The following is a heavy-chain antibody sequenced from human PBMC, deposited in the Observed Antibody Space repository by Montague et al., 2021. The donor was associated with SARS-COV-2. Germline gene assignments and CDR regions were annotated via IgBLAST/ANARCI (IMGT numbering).Heavy chain of an antibody. Sequence: SETLSLTCAVYGGSFSGYYWSWIRQPPGKGLEWIGEINHSGSTNYNPSLKSRVTISMDTSKNQFSLKLSSVTAADKAAYYCARGVRQLGVRYYYYYIDVWDKGTTVTVSS. CDR3: ARGVRQLGVRYYYYYIDV. D-gene: IGHD6-6*01. CDR2: INHSGST. V-gene: IGHV4-34*01. J-gene: IGHJ6*03. CDR1: GGSFSGYY.